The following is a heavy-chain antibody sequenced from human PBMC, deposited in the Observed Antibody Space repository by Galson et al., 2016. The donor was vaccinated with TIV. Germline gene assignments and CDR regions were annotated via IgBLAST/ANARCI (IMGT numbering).Heavy chain of an antibody. J-gene: IGHJ6*02. CDR2: ISSTGSTI. D-gene: IGHD6-19*01. CDR1: RLTFSSYE. V-gene: IGHV3-48*03. Sequence: LRLSCAASRLTFSSYEMNWVRQAPGKGLEWVSYISSTGSTIYYADSVKGRFTISRDNAKNSLYLQMNSLRAEDTAVYYCAREGRRALAGLDFYYNAMDVWGQGTTVTVSS. CDR3: AREGRRALAGLDFYYNAMDV.